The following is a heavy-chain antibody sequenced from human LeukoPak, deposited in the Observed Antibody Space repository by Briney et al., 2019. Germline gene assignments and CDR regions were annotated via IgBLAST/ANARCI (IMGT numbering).Heavy chain of an antibody. D-gene: IGHD3-22*01. CDR1: GDSVSSNSAA. Sequence: SQTPSLTCAISGDSVSSNSAAWNWIRQSPSRGLEWLGRTYYRSKWYNDYAVSVRSRITIKPDTSKSQFSLQLNSVTPEDTAVYYCARDKYYDTSASYYFDYWGQGTPVTVSS. V-gene: IGHV6-1*01. CDR2: TYYRSKWYN. CDR3: ARDKYYDTSASYYFDY. J-gene: IGHJ4*02.